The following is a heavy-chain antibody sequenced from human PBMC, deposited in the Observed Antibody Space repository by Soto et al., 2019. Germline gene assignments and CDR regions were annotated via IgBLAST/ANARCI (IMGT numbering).Heavy chain of an antibody. CDR3: AKRRDTAMVFPLYYYYGMDV. V-gene: IGHV3-23*01. Sequence: EVQLLESGGGLVQPGGSLRLSCAASGFTFSSYAMSWVRQAPGKGLEWVSAISGSGGSTYYADSVKGRFTISRDNSKNTLYLQMNSLRAEDTAVYYCAKRRDTAMVFPLYYYYGMDVWGQGTTVTVSS. CDR2: ISGSGGST. D-gene: IGHD5-18*01. CDR1: GFTFSSYA. J-gene: IGHJ6*02.